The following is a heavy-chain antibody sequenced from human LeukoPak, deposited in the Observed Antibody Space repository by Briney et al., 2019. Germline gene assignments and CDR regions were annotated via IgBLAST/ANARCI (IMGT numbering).Heavy chain of an antibody. V-gene: IGHV1-18*04. J-gene: IGHJ3*02. CDR3: ARRPSWDGGSGSYSHAFDI. CDR1: GYTFTSYG. CDR2: ISAYNGNT. D-gene: IGHD3-10*01. Sequence: GASVKVSCKASGYTFTSYGISWVRQAPGQGLEWMGWISAYNGNTHYAQKLQGRVTMTTDTSTSTAYMELRSLRSDDTAVYYCARRPSWDGGSGSYSHAFDIWGQGTMVTVSS.